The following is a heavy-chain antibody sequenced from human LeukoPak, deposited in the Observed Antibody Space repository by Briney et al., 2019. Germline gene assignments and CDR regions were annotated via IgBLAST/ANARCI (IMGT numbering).Heavy chain of an antibody. CDR3: ARDPRIAVAEGAFDY. CDR2: ISSSSSYI. CDR1: GFTFSSYS. J-gene: IGHJ4*02. V-gene: IGHV3-21*01. D-gene: IGHD6-19*01. Sequence: GSLRLSCAASGFTFSSYSMNWVRQAPGKGLEWVSSISSSSSYIYCADSVKGRFTISRDNAKNSLYLRMNSLRAEDTAVYYCARDPRIAVAEGAFDYWGQGTLVTVSS.